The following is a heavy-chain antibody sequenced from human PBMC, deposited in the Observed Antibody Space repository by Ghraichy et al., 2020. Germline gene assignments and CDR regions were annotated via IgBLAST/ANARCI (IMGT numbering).Heavy chain of an antibody. CDR3: ARGGPADDSSGYYQLQGAFDI. CDR1: GGSISSYY. Sequence: SETLSLTCTVSGGSISSYYWSWIRQPAGKGLEWIGRIYTSGSTNYNPSLKSRVTMSVDTSKNQFSLKLSSVTAADTAVYYCARGGPADDSSGYYQLQGAFDIWGQGTMVTVSS. CDR2: IYTSGST. J-gene: IGHJ3*02. V-gene: IGHV4-4*07. D-gene: IGHD3-22*01.